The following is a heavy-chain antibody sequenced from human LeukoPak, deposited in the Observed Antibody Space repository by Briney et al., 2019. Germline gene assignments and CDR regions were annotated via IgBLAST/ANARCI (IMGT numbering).Heavy chain of an antibody. Sequence: GGSLRLSCAASGFTFSSYAMSWVRQAPGKGLEWVSAISGSGGRTYYADFVKGLFTISRDNSKNTLYLQMNSLRAEDTAVYYCAKPYYDFWSGYSARDYWGQGTLVTVSS. V-gene: IGHV3-23*01. CDR2: ISGSGGRT. CDR3: AKPYYDFWSGYSARDY. CDR1: GFTFSSYA. J-gene: IGHJ4*02. D-gene: IGHD3-3*01.